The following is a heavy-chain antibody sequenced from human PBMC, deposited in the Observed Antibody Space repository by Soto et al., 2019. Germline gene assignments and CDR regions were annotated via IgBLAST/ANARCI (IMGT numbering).Heavy chain of an antibody. CDR2: IYYSGST. V-gene: IGHV4-31*03. J-gene: IGHJ2*01. CDR3: ARGRYWYFDL. Sequence: QVQLQESGPGLVKPSQTLSLTCTVSGGSISSGGFYWSWIRQHPGKGLEWIGYIYYSGSTYYNPSLKSRVTMSGDTSKNQFSLRRSSVTAADTAVYYCARGRYWYFDLWGRGTLVTVSS. CDR1: GGSISSGGFY.